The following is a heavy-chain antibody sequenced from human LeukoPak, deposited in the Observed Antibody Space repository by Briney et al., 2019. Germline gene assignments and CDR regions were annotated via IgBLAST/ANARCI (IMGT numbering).Heavy chain of an antibody. CDR2: IRYDGSNK. V-gene: IGHV3-30*02. CDR1: GFTFSSYG. D-gene: IGHD2-2*01. J-gene: IGHJ4*02. CDR3: AKDLTRRYQLLYSFDH. Sequence: GGSLRLSCAASGFTFSSYGMHWVRQAPGKGLEWVAFIRYDGSNKYYADSVKGRFTISRDNSKNTLYLQMNSLRAEDTAVYYCAKDLTRRYQLLYSFDHWGQGTLVTVSS.